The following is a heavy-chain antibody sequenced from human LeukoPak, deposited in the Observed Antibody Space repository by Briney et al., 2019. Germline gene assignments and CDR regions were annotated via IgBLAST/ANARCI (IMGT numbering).Heavy chain of an antibody. J-gene: IGHJ4*02. CDR3: AREVRAPGSLLW. Sequence: GASVKVSCKASGYTFTSYGISWARQAPGQGLEWMGWISAYNGNTNYAPSLQGRVTMTTDTSTSTAYMELTSLRSDDTAIYYCAREVRAPGSLLWWGQGTLVTVSS. CDR2: ISAYNGNT. V-gene: IGHV1-18*01. CDR1: GYTFTSYG. D-gene: IGHD2-15*01.